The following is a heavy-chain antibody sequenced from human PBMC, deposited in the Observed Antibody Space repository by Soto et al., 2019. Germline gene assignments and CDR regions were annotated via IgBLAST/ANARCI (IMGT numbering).Heavy chain of an antibody. D-gene: IGHD6-13*01. CDR1: GGSISSYY. Sequence: QVQLQESGPGLVKPSETLSLTCAVSGGSISSYYWSWIRQPPGKGLEWVGYIYYSGSTKYNPSLPSRVTIPVDASKNQFSLKLGSVTAADTAVYYCAGREGQLAAFDIWGQGTLVTVSS. CDR2: IYYSGST. J-gene: IGHJ3*02. V-gene: IGHV4-59*01. CDR3: AGREGQLAAFDI.